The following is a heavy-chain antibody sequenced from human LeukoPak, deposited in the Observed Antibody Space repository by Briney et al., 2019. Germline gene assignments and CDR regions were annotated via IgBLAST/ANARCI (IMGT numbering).Heavy chain of an antibody. J-gene: IGHJ6*04. CDR1: GGSVSSGSYY. CDR3: ARDGPIVVVPAAIPGYYYYGMDV. V-gene: IGHV4-61*01. CDR2: IYYSGST. Sequence: SETLSLTCTVSGGSVSSGSYYWSWIRQPPGKGLEWIGYIYYSGSTNYNPSLKSRVTISVDTSKTQFSLKLSSVTAADTAVYYCARDGPIVVVPAAIPGYYYYGMDVWGKGTTVTVSS. D-gene: IGHD2-2*01.